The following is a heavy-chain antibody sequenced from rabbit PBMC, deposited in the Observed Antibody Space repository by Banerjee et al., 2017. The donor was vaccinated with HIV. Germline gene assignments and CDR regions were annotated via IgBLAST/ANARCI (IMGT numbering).Heavy chain of an antibody. V-gene: IGHV1S45*01. CDR1: GFTFSSYW. J-gene: IGHJ2*01. Sequence: QEQLEESGGGLVKPEGSLTLTCKASGFTFSSYWMSWVRQAPGKGLEWIGTIYASSGLTWFASWAKGRFTIFKSSSTTVTLQMTSLTAADTATYFCARGSSGGAYRPDAFDPWGQGTLVTVS. D-gene: IGHD1-1*01. CDR2: IYASSGLT. CDR3: ARGSSGGAYRPDAFDP.